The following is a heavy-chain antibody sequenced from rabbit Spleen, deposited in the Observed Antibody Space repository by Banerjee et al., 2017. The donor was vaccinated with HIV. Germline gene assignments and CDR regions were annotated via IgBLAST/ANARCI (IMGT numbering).Heavy chain of an antibody. D-gene: IGHD4-2*01. CDR2: IYINTGVT. Sequence: QQLVESGGGLVKPGASLTLTCKASGFSFSSNNYMCWVRQAPGKGLEWIACIYINTGVTYYASWARGRFTISKTSSTTVTLQMTSLTAADTATYFCARDAAGREDFNLWGPGTLVTVS. CDR3: ARDAAGREDFNL. CDR1: GFSFSSNNY. V-gene: IGHV1S40*01. J-gene: IGHJ4*01.